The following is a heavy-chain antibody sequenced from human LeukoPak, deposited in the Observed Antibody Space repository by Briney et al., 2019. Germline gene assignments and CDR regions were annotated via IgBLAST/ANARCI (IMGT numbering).Heavy chain of an antibody. CDR2: ISSSSSYI. D-gene: IGHD2-21*02. Sequence: GGSLRLSCAASGFTFSSYSMNWGRQAPGKGLEWVSSISSSSSYIYYPESVKGRFTISRDNAKNSLYLQMNSLRAEDTAVYYCARDIREYCGGDCYSHPDYWGQGTLVTVSS. CDR1: GFTFSSYS. V-gene: IGHV3-21*01. CDR3: ARDIREYCGGDCYSHPDY. J-gene: IGHJ4*02.